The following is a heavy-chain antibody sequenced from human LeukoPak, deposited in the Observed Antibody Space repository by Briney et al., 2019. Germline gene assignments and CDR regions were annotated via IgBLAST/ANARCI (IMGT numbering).Heavy chain of an antibody. V-gene: IGHV4-39*01. CDR2: IYYSGNT. D-gene: IGHD3-10*01. J-gene: IGHJ4*02. CDR1: GGSINSRSYY. CDR3: ARLIGTRAFES. Sequence: SETLSLTCTVSGGSINSRSYYWGWVRQPPGRGLEWIGTIYYSGNTYFNPSLKSRVTISVDTSQNQFSLMLSSVSAGDMAVYYCARLIGTRAFESWGQETLVTVSS.